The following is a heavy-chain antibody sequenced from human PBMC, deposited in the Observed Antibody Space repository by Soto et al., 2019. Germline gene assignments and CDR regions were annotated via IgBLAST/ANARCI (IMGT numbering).Heavy chain of an antibody. CDR2: ISINSNHK. Sequence: LGGSLRLSCAASGFTFSDFYMTWVRQAPGKGLEWLSYISINSNHKEYGDSVKGRHTISRDNAKNSLYLQMNSLRADDTAVYYCVRGGGGGQFDYWGQGTLVTVSS. V-gene: IGHV3-11*06. J-gene: IGHJ4*02. CDR1: GFTFSDFY. CDR3: VRGGGGGQFDY. D-gene: IGHD2-21*01.